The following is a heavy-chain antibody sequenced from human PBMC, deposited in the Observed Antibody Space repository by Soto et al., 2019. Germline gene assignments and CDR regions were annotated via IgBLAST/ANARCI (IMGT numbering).Heavy chain of an antibody. D-gene: IGHD3-10*01. CDR1: GFTFGTTD. CDR3: VKNSGWFNT. J-gene: IGHJ5*02. Sequence: QLLQSGGGLVQPGGSLTLSCAASGFTFGTTDMSWVRQAPGEGLEWVSTIDGSGGITYYADSVKGRFTISRENYRNSVYLQMNSLRGDDTALYYCVKNSGWFNTWGQGALVTVSS. V-gene: IGHV3-23*01. CDR2: IDGSGGIT.